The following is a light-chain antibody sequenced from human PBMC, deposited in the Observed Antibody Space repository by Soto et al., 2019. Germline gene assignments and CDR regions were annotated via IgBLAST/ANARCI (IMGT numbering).Light chain of an antibody. CDR2: VAS. J-gene: IGKJ1*01. CDR1: QRVSSH. Sequence: MKQAPSAVSVSPGDTATLSCRASQRVSSHFAWYQQKPGQAPRLLIYVASTRATGIPGRFSGSGSETEFTLTIRSLQSEDSALYYCHQYNKWPWTFGQGTKVDIK. V-gene: IGKV3-15*01. CDR3: HQYNKWPWT.